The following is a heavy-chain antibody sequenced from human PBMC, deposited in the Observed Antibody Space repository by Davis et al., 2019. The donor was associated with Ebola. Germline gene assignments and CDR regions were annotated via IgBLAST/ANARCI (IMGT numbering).Heavy chain of an antibody. CDR3: AREGITMIDY. CDR2: INHSGST. J-gene: IGHJ4*02. V-gene: IGHV4-34*01. D-gene: IGHD3-22*01. Sequence: MPSETLSLTCAVYGGSFSGYYWTWIRQPPGEGLEWIGEINHSGSTNYNPSLESRLIISIDTSKNQFSLKLSSVTAADTAVYYCAREGITMIDYWGQGTLVTVSS. CDR1: GGSFSGYY.